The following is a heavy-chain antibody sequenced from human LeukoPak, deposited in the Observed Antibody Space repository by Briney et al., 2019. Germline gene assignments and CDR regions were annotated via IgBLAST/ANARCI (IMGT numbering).Heavy chain of an antibody. D-gene: IGHD6-19*01. CDR3: TTRQWLVEQDY. CDR1: GFAFSSYS. CDR2: IKSKTDGGTT. Sequence: GGSLRLSCAASGFAFSSYSINWVRQAPGKGLEWVGRIKSKTDGGTTDYAAPVKGRFTISRDDSKNTLYLQMNSLKTEDTAVYYCTTRQWLVEQDYWGQGTLVTVSS. J-gene: IGHJ4*02. V-gene: IGHV3-15*01.